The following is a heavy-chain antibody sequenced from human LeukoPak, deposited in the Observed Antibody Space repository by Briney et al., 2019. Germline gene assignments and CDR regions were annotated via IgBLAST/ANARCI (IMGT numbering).Heavy chain of an antibody. CDR1: GFTFSSYG. D-gene: IGHD1-1*01. Sequence: GGSLRLSCAASGFTFSSYGMHWVRQAPGKGLEWVAVISYDGSNKYYADSVKGRFTISRDNSKNTLYLQMNSLRAEDTAVYYCAPMDDDLFDLWGRGTLVTVSS. J-gene: IGHJ2*01. V-gene: IGHV3-30*03. CDR3: APMDDDLFDL. CDR2: ISYDGSNK.